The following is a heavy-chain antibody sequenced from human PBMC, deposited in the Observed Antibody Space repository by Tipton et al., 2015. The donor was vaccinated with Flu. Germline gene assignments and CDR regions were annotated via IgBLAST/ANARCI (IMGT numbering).Heavy chain of an antibody. V-gene: IGHV4-39*07. J-gene: IGHJ4*01. CDR2: IYYSGST. D-gene: IGHD6-6*01. Sequence: TLSLTCTVSGGSISSSSYYWGWIRQPPGKGLEWIGSIYYSGSTYYNPSLKSRVTISVDTSKNQFSLKLSSVTAADTAVYYCASVAARGAGYWGQEPWSPSPQ. CDR3: ASVAARGAGY. CDR1: GGSISSSSYY.